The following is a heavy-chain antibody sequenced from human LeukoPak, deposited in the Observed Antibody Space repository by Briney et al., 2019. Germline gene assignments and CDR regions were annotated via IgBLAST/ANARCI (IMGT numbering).Heavy chain of an antibody. D-gene: IGHD2-8*01. CDR2: ISGTGGTT. Sequence: PGGSLRLSCAASGYTFSSCDMSWVRQAPGKGLEWVSGISGTGGTTYYADSVKGRFTISRDKSKNTLYLQMNSLRAEDTAVYYCAKVRPPYASIYDFWGQGTLVTVSS. V-gene: IGHV3-23*01. J-gene: IGHJ4*02. CDR1: GYTFSSCD. CDR3: AKVRPPYASIYDF.